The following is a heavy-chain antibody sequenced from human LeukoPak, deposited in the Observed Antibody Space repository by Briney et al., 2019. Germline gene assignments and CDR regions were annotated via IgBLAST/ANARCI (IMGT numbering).Heavy chain of an antibody. D-gene: IGHD3-22*01. V-gene: IGHV3-33*06. CDR2: IWYDGSNK. J-gene: IGHJ4*02. CDR1: GFTFSSYG. CDR3: AKGSYYDSSGSFYFDY. Sequence: PGGSLRLSCAASGFTFSSYGMHWVRQAPGKGLEWVAVIWYDGSNKYYADSAKGRFTISRDNSKNTLYVQVNSLGTEDTAAYYCAKGSYYDSSGSFYFDYWGQGTLVTVSS.